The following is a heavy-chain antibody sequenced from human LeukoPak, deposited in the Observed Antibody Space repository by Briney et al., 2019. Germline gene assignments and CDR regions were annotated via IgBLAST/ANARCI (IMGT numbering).Heavy chain of an antibody. CDR2: ISYDGSNK. D-gene: IGHD6-13*01. V-gene: IGHV3-30*19. Sequence: GGSLRLSCAASGFTFSSYGMHWVRQAPGKGLEWVAVISYDGSNKYYADSVKGRFTISRDNSKNTLYLQMNSLRAEDTAVYYCARQQAAAGRGYFDYWGQGTLVTVSS. CDR3: ARQQAAAGRGYFDY. CDR1: GFTFSSYG. J-gene: IGHJ4*02.